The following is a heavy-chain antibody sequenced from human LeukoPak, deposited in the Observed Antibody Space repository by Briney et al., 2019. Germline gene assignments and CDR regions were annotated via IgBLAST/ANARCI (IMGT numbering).Heavy chain of an antibody. CDR3: ARENYYDTSD. Sequence: SQTLSLTCSVSGGSISSGSYYWSWIRQPAGKGLEWIGRIFLSGSTNYNPSLKSRVTMSIATSKNQFSLSLRSVTAADTAVYYCARENYYDTSDWGQGTLATVSS. D-gene: IGHD3-22*01. CDR2: IFLSGST. CDR1: GGSISSGSYY. J-gene: IGHJ4*02. V-gene: IGHV4-61*02.